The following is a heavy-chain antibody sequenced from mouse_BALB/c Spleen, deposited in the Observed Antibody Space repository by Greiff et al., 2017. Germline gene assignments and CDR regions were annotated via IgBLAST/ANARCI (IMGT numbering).Heavy chain of an antibody. CDR1: GYSITSDYA. V-gene: IGHV3-2*02. CDR3: ARDGYYVGVNY. J-gene: IGHJ2*01. Sequence: VQLKESGPGLVKPSQSLSLTCTVTGYSITSDYAWNWIRQFPGNKLEWMGYISYSGSTSYNPSLKSRISITRDTSKNQFFLQLNSVTTEDTATYYCARDGYYVGVNYWGQGTTLTVSS. D-gene: IGHD2-3*01. CDR2: ISYSGST.